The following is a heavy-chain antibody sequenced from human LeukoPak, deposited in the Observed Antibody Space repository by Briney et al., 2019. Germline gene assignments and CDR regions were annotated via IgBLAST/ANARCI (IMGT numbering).Heavy chain of an antibody. D-gene: IGHD2-2*02. J-gene: IGHJ4*02. CDR1: GGSISSYY. Sequence: SETLSLTCTVSGGSISSYYWSWIRQPPGKGLEWIGYIYYSGSTNYNPSLKSRVTISVDTSKNQFSLKLSSVTAADTALYYCARHNTQRYYFDYWGQGTLVTVSS. CDR3: ARHNTQRYYFDY. V-gene: IGHV4-59*08. CDR2: IYYSGST.